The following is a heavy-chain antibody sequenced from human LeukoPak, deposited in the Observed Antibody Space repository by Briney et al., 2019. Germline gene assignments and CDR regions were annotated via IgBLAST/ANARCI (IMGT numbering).Heavy chain of an antibody. D-gene: IGHD2-15*01. J-gene: IGHJ3*02. CDR2: ISYDGSNK. V-gene: IGHV3-30-3*01. CDR3: ARGPRLYCSGGSCYSTNDAFDI. CDR1: GFTFSSYA. Sequence: GGSLRLSCAASGFTFSSYAMHWVRQAPGKGLEWVAVISYDGSNKYYADSVKGRFTISRDNAKNSLYLQMNSLRAEDTAVYYCARGPRLYCSGGSCYSTNDAFDIWGQGTMVTVSS.